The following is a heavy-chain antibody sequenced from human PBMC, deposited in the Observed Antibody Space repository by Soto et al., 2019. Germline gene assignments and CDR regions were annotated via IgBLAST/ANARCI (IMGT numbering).Heavy chain of an antibody. CDR3: ARGFATGQLDP. Sequence: ASVKVSCKASGYTFTRYTMKWVRQAPGQRLEWMGWINPDNGNTKSSQKFQDRVIITRDTSASTAYMDLSSLGSEDTAVYYCARGFATGQLDPWGQGTLVTVSS. CDR1: GYTFTRYT. D-gene: IGHD2-2*01. J-gene: IGHJ5*02. V-gene: IGHV1-3*01. CDR2: INPDNGNT.